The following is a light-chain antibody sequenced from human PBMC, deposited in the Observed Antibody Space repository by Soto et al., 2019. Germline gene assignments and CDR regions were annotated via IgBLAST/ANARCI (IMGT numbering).Light chain of an antibody. Sequence: EIVMTQSPPTLSVSLGEIATLSCSASQSVSSNLAWYQQKPGQAPRLLIYGASTRDTGIPARFSGSGSGTEFTLTISSLQSEDFAVYYCQQYDNWPPEKFGQGTKVDIK. CDR3: QQYDNWPPEK. V-gene: IGKV3-15*01. J-gene: IGKJ1*01. CDR1: QSVSSN. CDR2: GAS.